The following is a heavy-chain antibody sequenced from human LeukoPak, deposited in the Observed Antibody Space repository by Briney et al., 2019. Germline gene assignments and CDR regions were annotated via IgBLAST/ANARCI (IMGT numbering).Heavy chain of an antibody. CDR3: TTEIFDYGDYFHAFDI. Sequence: ASVKVSCKVSGYTLTELSMHWVRQAPGKGLEWMGSFDPEDDETIYAQKFQGRVTMTEDTSTHTAYMELSSLRPEDTAVYYCTTEIFDYGDYFHAFDIWGQGTMVTVSS. CDR2: FDPEDDET. D-gene: IGHD4-17*01. J-gene: IGHJ3*02. CDR1: GYTLTELS. V-gene: IGHV1-24*01.